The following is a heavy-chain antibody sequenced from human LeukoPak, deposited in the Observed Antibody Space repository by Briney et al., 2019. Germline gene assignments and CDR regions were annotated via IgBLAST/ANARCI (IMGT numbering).Heavy chain of an antibody. J-gene: IGHJ4*02. Sequence: KTSETLSLTCTVSGGSVSSYYWSWIRQPLGKGLEWIGYIYYSGSTNYNPSLKSRVTISVDTSKNQFSLKLSSVTAADTAMYYCASRSTVTTSGPVDYWGQGTLVTVSS. V-gene: IGHV4-59*08. CDR1: GGSVSSYY. D-gene: IGHD4-17*01. CDR3: ASRSTVTTSGPVDY. CDR2: IYYSGST.